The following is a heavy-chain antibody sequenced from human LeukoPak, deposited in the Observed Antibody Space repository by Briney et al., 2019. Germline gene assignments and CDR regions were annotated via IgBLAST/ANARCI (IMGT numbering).Heavy chain of an antibody. D-gene: IGHD5-24*01. CDR1: GYTFTSYD. J-gene: IGHJ3*02. V-gene: IGHV1-8*01. Sequence: VASVKVSCKASGYTFTSYDINWVRQATGQGLEWMGWMNPNSGNTGYAQKFQGRVTMTRNTSISTAYMELSSLRSEDTAVYYCAREPMATLSVDIWGQGTMVTVSS. CDR3: AREPMATLSVDI. CDR2: MNPNSGNT.